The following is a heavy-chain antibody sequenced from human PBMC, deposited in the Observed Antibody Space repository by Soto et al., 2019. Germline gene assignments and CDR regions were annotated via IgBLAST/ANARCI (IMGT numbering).Heavy chain of an antibody. CDR1: GFSVTSNY. Sequence: GGSLRLSCAASGFSVTSNYMSWVRQAPGKGLEWVSVIYSGGSTYYADSVKGRFTISRDNSKNTLYLQMNSLRAEDTAVYYCARDQGVSGDAFDIWGQGTMVTVSS. V-gene: IGHV3-53*01. CDR2: IYSGGST. D-gene: IGHD3-10*01. J-gene: IGHJ3*02. CDR3: ARDQGVSGDAFDI.